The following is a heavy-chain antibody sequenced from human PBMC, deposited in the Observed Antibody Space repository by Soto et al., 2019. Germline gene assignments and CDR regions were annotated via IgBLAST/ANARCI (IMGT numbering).Heavy chain of an antibody. J-gene: IGHJ6*02. Sequence: PGGSLRLSCAACGFTFSSYAMSWVRQAPGKGLEWVSVIRSSGDRTYYADSVQGRFTISRDNSKNTLYMQMNSLRAEDTAVYYCAKQQGPGTPYYYAMDAWGQGTTVTVSS. CDR2: IRSSGDRT. CDR3: AKQQGPGTPYYYAMDA. D-gene: IGHD1-1*01. CDR1: GFTFSSYA. V-gene: IGHV3-23*01.